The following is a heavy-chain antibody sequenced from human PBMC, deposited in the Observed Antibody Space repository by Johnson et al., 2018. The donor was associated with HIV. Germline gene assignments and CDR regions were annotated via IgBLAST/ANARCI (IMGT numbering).Heavy chain of an antibody. V-gene: IGHV3-33*05. D-gene: IGHD3-3*01. CDR3: ARDGYHNFWSGYYRDDAFDI. CDR1: GLTFSNYC. CDR2: MSYDVRTK. Sequence: QEQLVESGGGVVQPGRSLRLSCAVSGLTFSNYCMHWVRQAPGKGLEWVAVMSYDVRTKYYTDSVRGRFTISRDNSKNTLYLQRNSLRVGDTVLYYGARDGYHNFWSGYYRDDAFDIWGQGTMVTVSS. J-gene: IGHJ3*02.